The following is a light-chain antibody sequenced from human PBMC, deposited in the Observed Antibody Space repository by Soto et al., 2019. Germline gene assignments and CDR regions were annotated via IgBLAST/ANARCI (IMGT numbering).Light chain of an antibody. CDR1: QNIRNW. CDR3: QQFNTSPWT. CDR2: KSS. J-gene: IGKJ1*01. Sequence: DIQMTQSPSTLSASVGDSVTITCRASQNIRNWLAWYQQKPGRAPKLLIYKSSILESGVPSRFSGSGSGTEFTLTISSLQPDDFATYYCQQFNTSPWTFGQGTK. V-gene: IGKV1-5*03.